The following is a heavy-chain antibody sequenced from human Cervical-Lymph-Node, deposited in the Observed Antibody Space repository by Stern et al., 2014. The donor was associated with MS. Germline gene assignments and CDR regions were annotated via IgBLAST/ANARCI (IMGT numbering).Heavy chain of an antibody. CDR2: ISVNGLNT. CDR1: GFTFNSYA. J-gene: IGHJ4*02. V-gene: IGHV3-23*01. D-gene: IGHD1-1*01. Sequence: EEHLLESGGELVQPGGSLRLSCAGSGFTFNSYAMKWVRQAPGKGLEWVSGISVNGLNTYYADSVKGRFTISRDTSTHTLYLQMSSLRADDTAVYYCGVAGNYWGQGTLVTVSS. CDR3: GVAGNY.